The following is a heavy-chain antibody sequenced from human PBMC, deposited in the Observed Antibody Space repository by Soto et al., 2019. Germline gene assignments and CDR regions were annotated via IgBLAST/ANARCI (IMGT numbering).Heavy chain of an antibody. Sequence: ASAKVSCKASRYTFTSYGISSVRQAPGQGLEWMGWISAYNGNTNYAQKLQGRVTMTTDTSTSTAYMELRSLRSDDTAVYYCARDLRRIAVAGMGYWGQGTLVTVSS. CDR1: RYTFTSYG. D-gene: IGHD6-19*01. CDR3: ARDLRRIAVAGMGY. V-gene: IGHV1-18*01. J-gene: IGHJ4*02. CDR2: ISAYNGNT.